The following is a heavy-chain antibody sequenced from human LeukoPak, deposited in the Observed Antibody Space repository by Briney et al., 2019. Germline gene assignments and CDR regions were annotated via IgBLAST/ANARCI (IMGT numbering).Heavy chain of an antibody. V-gene: IGHV1-24*01. CDR3: ATADPRRSYLFFDY. Sequence: ASVNVSCKVSGYTLTELSMHWVRQAPGKGLEWMGGFDPEDGETIYAQKFRGRVTMTEDTSTDTAYMELSSLRSEDTAVYYCATADPRRSYLFFDYWGQGTLVTVSS. CDR1: GYTLTELS. CDR2: FDPEDGET. J-gene: IGHJ4*02. D-gene: IGHD1-26*01.